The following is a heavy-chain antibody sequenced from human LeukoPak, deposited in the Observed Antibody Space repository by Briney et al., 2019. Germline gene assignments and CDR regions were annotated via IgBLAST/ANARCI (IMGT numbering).Heavy chain of an antibody. CDR2: INHSGST. Sequence: PSETLSLTCAVYGGSFSGYYWSWIRQPPGKGLEWIGEINHSGSTNYNPSLKSRVTISVDTSKNQFSLKLSPVTAADTAVYYCARDVGARRNDYWGQGTLVTVSS. J-gene: IGHJ4*02. V-gene: IGHV4-34*01. CDR3: ARDVGARRNDY. CDR1: GGSFSGYY. D-gene: IGHD1-26*01.